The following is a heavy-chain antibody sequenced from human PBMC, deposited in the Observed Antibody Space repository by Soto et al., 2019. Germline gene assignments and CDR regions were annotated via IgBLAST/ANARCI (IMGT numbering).Heavy chain of an antibody. D-gene: IGHD3-10*01. CDR1: GVSMSSYY. V-gene: IGHV4-4*07. J-gene: IGHJ3*02. CDR2: VYTSGST. CDR3: ARDRYYYGSGSYYEEDAFDI. Sequence: SETLSLTCSVSGVSMSSYYWSWIRQPAGKGLEWIGRVYTSGSTNYNPSLESRVTMSVDTSKNQLSLKLGSVTAADTAVYYCARDRYYYGSGSYYEEDAFDIWGRGTMVTVSS.